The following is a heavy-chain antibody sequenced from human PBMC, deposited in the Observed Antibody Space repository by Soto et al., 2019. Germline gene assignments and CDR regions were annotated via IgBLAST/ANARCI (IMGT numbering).Heavy chain of an antibody. V-gene: IGHV4-39*01. D-gene: IGHD3-22*01. CDR2: IYYSGST. J-gene: IGHJ4*02. Sequence: QLQLQESGPGLVKPSETLPLTCTVSGGSISSSSYYWGWIRQPPGKGLEWIGSIYYSGSTYYNPSLKSRVTISVDTSKNQFSLKLSSVTAADTAVYYCARPDSSGYYYPFDYWGQGTLVTVSS. CDR1: GGSISSSSYY. CDR3: ARPDSSGYYYPFDY.